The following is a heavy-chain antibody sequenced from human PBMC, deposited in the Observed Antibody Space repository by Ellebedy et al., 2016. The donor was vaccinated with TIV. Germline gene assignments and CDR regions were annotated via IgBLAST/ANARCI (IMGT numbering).Heavy chain of an antibody. V-gene: IGHV4-61*01. Sequence: GSLRLXXTVSGGSVSSGSYYWSWIRQPPGKGLEWIGYIYYSGSTNYNPSLKSRVTISVDTSKNQFSLKLSSVTAADTAVYYCARIPYYYDSSGETYLWGQGTLVTVSS. CDR3: ARIPYYYDSSGETYL. J-gene: IGHJ5*02. CDR2: IYYSGST. D-gene: IGHD3-22*01. CDR1: GGSVSSGSYY.